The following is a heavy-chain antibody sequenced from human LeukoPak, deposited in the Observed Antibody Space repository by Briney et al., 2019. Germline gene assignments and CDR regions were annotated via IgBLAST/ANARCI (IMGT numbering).Heavy chain of an antibody. CDR1: GFTFSSYG. D-gene: IGHD3-10*01. V-gene: IGHV3-23*01. J-gene: IGHJ6*03. Sequence: GGSLRLSCAPSGFTFSSYGMSWVGQAPGKGLEWVSAISGRGRSTYYAHSVKGRLTISRDNSKNTLYLQMNSLRAEDTAVYYCAKVGAYRYYYYMDVWGKGTTVTISS. CDR3: AKVGAYRYYYYMDV. CDR2: ISGRGRST.